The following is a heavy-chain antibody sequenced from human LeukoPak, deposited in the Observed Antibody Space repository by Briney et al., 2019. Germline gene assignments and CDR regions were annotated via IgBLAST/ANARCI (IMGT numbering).Heavy chain of an antibody. CDR3: AKDSLNKPTALLPVAVDP. V-gene: IGHV3-30*18. D-gene: IGHD2-2*01. J-gene: IGHJ5*02. CDR1: GFTFSSYG. CDR2: ISYDGSNK. Sequence: GGSLRLSCAASGFTFSSYGIHWVRQAPGKGLEWVAVISYDGSNKYYGDSVKGRFTISRDNSKNTLYLQMNSLRVEDTAVYYCAKDSLNKPTALLPVAVDPWGQGTLVTVSS.